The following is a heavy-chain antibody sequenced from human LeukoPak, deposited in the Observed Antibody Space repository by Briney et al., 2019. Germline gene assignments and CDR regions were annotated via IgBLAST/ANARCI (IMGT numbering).Heavy chain of an antibody. V-gene: IGHV3-7*03. D-gene: IGHD3-10*01. CDR1: VFTFSNYW. CDR3: ARDVPYYYGSGTYSAWAFDI. J-gene: IGHJ3*02. Sequence: GGSLRLSCAASVFTFSNYWMSWVRQAPGKGLEWVANIKQDGSEKYHVDSVKGRFTISRDNAKNSLYLQMNSLRAEDTAVYYCARDVPYYYGSGTYSAWAFDIWGQGTMVTVSS. CDR2: IKQDGSEK.